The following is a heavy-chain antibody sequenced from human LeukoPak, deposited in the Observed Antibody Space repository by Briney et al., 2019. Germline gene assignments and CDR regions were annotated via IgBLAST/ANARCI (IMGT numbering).Heavy chain of an antibody. CDR3: ARHGVATIFASAINI. D-gene: IGHD5-12*01. V-gene: IGHV5-51*01. J-gene: IGHJ3*02. CDR2: IYPCDSYT. Sequence: ASPKTSSNGAGYSFTRHWIGWGRHMPGKRLVGMRIIYPCDSYTRYSPSLQGQVTLSADKSINTAYLQRSSLKASDTAVYYCARHGVATIFASAINIWGQGTMVTVSS. CDR1: GYSFTRHW.